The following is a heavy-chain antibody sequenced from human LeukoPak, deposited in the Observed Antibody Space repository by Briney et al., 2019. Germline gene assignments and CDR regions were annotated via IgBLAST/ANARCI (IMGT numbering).Heavy chain of an antibody. Sequence: RASVKVSCTVSGYILSELSMHWVRQAPGQGLEWMAIINPSGGSTTYAQNFQGRVTMTRDTSTSTVYLEVNSLRSDDTAVYYCAREGYGSGRRLGLDVWGQGTTVTVSS. V-gene: IGHV1-46*01. CDR1: GYILSELS. D-gene: IGHD3-10*01. CDR3: AREGYGSGRRLGLDV. CDR2: INPSGGST. J-gene: IGHJ6*02.